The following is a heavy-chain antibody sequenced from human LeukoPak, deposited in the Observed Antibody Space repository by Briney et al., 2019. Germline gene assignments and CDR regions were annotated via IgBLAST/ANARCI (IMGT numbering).Heavy chain of an antibody. Sequence: TSETLSLTCTVSGGSISSGGYFWSWIRQPPGKGLEWIGEINHSGSTNYNPSLKSRVTISVDTSKNQFSLTLSSVTAADTAVYYCATLSEASGYSLNWGQGTLVTVSS. CDR1: GGSISSGGYF. D-gene: IGHD5-12*01. CDR3: ATLSEASGYSLN. V-gene: IGHV4-39*07. J-gene: IGHJ4*02. CDR2: INHSGST.